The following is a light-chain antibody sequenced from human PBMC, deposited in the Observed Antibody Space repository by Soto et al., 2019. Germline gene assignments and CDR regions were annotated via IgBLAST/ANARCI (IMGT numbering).Light chain of an antibody. Sequence: AVQLTQSPSSLSASVGDRVSITCRASQGISSALAWYQQKPGKVPKLLIFDASSLESGVPSRFSGRGSGTDFTLTISSLQPEDLATCYCQHFSQYPFTFGQGTRLQIK. J-gene: IGKJ2*01. CDR1: QGISSA. V-gene: IGKV1D-13*01. CDR3: QHFSQYPFT. CDR2: DAS.